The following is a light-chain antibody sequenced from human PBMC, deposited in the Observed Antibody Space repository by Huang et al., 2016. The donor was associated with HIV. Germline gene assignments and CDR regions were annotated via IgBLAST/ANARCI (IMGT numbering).Light chain of an antibody. CDR3: QQYYSTPLT. J-gene: IGKJ4*01. Sequence: DIVMTQSPDSLAVSLGERATINCKYSQSVLYSSNNKNYLTCYQQKPGQPPKLRIYWAFTRESGVPDRFSGSGSGTDFTLTISSLQAEDVAVYYCQQYYSTPLTFGGGTKVEIK. CDR2: WAF. V-gene: IGKV4-1*01. CDR1: QSVLYSSNNKNY.